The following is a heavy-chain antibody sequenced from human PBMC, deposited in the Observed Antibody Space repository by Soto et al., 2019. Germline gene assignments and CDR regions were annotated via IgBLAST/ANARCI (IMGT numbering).Heavy chain of an antibody. CDR2: ISGSGGST. Sequence: EVQLLESGGGLVQPGGSLRLSCAASGFTFSSYAMSWVRQAPGKGLEWVSAISGSGGSTYYADSVKGRFTISRDNSKNTRYLQMNSLRAEDTAVYYCAKSLGEYSYGGAVDYWGQGTLVTVSS. D-gene: IGHD5-18*01. V-gene: IGHV3-23*01. J-gene: IGHJ4*02. CDR3: AKSLGEYSYGGAVDY. CDR1: GFTFSSYA.